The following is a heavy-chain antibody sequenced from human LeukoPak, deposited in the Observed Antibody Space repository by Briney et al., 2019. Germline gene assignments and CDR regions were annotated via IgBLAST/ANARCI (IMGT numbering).Heavy chain of an antibody. J-gene: IGHJ4*02. V-gene: IGHV3-30-3*01. D-gene: IGHD6-19*01. CDR3: ARPYSSGWYDY. CDR1: GFTFSSYA. Sequence: GRSLRLSCAASGFTFSSYAMHWVRQAPGKGLEWVAVISYDGSNKYYADSVKGRFTISRDNSKNTLYLQMNSLRAGDTAVYYCARPYSSGWYDYWGQGTLVTVSS. CDR2: ISYDGSNK.